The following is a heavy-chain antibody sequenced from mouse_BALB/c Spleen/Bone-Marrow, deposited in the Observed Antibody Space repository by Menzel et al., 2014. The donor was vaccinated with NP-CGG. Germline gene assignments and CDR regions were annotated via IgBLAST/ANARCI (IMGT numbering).Heavy chain of an antibody. CDR1: GFTFTDYY. V-gene: IGHV7-3*02. Sequence: EVKLEESGGGLVQPGGSLRLSCATSGFTFTDYYMSWVRQPPGKALEWLGFIRNKANGYTTEYSASVKGRFTISRDNSQSILYLQMNTLRAENSATNYCARDEHSAIYWYFDARAASTTFHDSS. CDR2: IRNKANGYTT. J-gene: IGHJ1*01. CDR3: ARDEHSAIYWYFDA.